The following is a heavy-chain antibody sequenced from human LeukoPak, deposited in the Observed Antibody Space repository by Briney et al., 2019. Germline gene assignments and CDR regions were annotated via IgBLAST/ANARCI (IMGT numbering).Heavy chain of an antibody. J-gene: IGHJ3*02. CDR1: GGSISSYY. D-gene: IGHD4-17*01. CDR2: IYYSGST. Sequence: SEALSLTCAVSGGSISSYYWSWIRQPPGKGLEWVGYIYYSGSTNYNPSPKSRVTISVDTSKNQFSLKLSSVTAADTAVYYCARAAHDYGNAFDIWGQGTMVTVSS. V-gene: IGHV4-59*01. CDR3: ARAAHDYGNAFDI.